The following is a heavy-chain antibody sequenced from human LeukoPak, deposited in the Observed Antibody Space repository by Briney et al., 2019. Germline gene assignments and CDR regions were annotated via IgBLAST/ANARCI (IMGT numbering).Heavy chain of an antibody. CDR1: GFTFSSYV. V-gene: IGHV3-30*02. CDR3: AKDGVVVVPAASPYYYYMDV. Sequence: PGGSLRLSCAASGFTFSSYVMHWVRQAPGKGLEWMAFIRYDGSNKYYADSVKGRFTISRDNSKNTLYLQMNSLRAEDTAVYYCAKDGVVVVPAASPYYYYMDVWGKGTTVTVSS. D-gene: IGHD2-2*01. J-gene: IGHJ6*03. CDR2: IRYDGSNK.